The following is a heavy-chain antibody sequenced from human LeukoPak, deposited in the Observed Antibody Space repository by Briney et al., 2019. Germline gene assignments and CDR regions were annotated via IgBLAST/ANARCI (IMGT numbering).Heavy chain of an antibody. CDR2: IYYSGST. J-gene: IGHJ4*02. CDR3: MVRGLITDY. CDR1: GGSISSSSYY. D-gene: IGHD3-10*01. Sequence: PSETLSLTCTVSGGSISSSSYYWGWIRQPPGKGLEWIGSIYYSGSTYYNPSLKSRVTISVDTSKNQFSLKLSSVTAADTAVYYCMVRGLITDYWGQGTLVTVSS. V-gene: IGHV4-39*01.